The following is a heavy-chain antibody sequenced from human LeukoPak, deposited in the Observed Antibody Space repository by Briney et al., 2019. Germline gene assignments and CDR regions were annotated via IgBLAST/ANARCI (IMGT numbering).Heavy chain of an antibody. V-gene: IGHV4-34*01. CDR2: INHSGST. D-gene: IGHD6-6*01. Sequence: SETLSLTCAVYGGSFSGYYWSWIRQPPGKGLEWIGEINHSGSTNYNPSLKSRVTISVDTSKNQFSLKLRSVTAADTAVYYCARGEYSSSSVYFDYWGQGTLVTVSS. CDR1: GGSFSGYY. CDR3: ARGEYSSSSVYFDY. J-gene: IGHJ4*02.